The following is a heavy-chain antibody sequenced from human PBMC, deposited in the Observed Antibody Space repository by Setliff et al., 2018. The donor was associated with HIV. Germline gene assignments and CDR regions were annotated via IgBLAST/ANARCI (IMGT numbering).Heavy chain of an antibody. CDR2: SNHVGRT. J-gene: IGHJ6*03. Sequence: SETLSLTCAVYGGSLSGHYWSWIRQPPGKGLEWIGESNHVGRTNYNPSLKSRVTVSVDTSKNQFSLKLTSVTAADTAVYYCARSRESSGYYRDYYYYLDVWGKGTTVTVS. V-gene: IGHV4-34*01. CDR3: ARSRESSGYYRDYYYYLDV. D-gene: IGHD6-19*01. CDR1: GGSLSGHY.